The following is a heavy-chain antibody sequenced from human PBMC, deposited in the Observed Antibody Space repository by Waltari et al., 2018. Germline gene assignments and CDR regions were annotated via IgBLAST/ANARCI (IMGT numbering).Heavy chain of an antibody. Sequence: QLHLQESGPGLVKPPETLSPTCTFPGASLTSSHSYWGWIRQPPGKGLEWIGSIYYSGSTYYNPSLKSRVTISVDTSKNQFSLKLSSVTAADTAVYYCASPGGDTEYWGQGTLVTVSS. J-gene: IGHJ4*02. CDR2: IYYSGST. V-gene: IGHV4-39*07. CDR3: ASPGGDTEY. CDR1: GASLTSSHSY. D-gene: IGHD3-10*01.